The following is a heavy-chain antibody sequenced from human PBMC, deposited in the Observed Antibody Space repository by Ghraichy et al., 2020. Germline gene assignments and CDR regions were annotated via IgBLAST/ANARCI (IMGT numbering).Heavy chain of an antibody. CDR1: GFTFSSYA. D-gene: IGHD3-16*02. J-gene: IGHJ4*02. CDR3: AKHFDYIWGSDRFIDY. V-gene: IGHV3-23*01. Sequence: SCAGSGFTFSSYAMSWVRQAPGKGLEWVSAMSGRGGSIYDAESVKGRFTISRDNSMNTLYLQMDSLRAEDTAVYYCAKHFDYIWGSDRFIDYWGQGTLLTVSS. CDR2: MSGRGGSI.